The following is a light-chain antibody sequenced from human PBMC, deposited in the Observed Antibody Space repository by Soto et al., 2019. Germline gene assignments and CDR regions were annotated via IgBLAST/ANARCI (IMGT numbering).Light chain of an antibody. CDR1: QSFSRY. CDR2: AAS. V-gene: IGKV1-39*01. J-gene: IGKJ5*01. CDR3: QQSYSTPIT. Sequence: DLQMTQAPSSLSASLGGRVTITLRASQSFSRYLNWYQQKPGKAPNLLIYAASSLQSGVPSRFSGSGSGTDFTLTISSLQPEDFATYSCQQSYSTPITFGQGTRLEIK.